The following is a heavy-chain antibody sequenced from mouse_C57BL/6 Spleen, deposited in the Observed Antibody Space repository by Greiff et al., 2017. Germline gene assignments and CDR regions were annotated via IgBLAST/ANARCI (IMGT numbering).Heavy chain of an antibody. CDR3: ARGGYGSSYGYFDV. CDR1: GYTFTSYW. J-gene: IGHJ1*03. V-gene: IGHV1-50*01. D-gene: IGHD1-1*01. Sequence: QVQLQQPGAELVKPGASVKLSCKASGYTFTSYWMQWVKQRPGQGLEWIGEIDPSDSSTNYNQKFKGKATLTVDTSSSTAYMQLSSLTSEDSAVYYCARGGYGSSYGYFDVWGTGTTVTVSS. CDR2: IDPSDSST.